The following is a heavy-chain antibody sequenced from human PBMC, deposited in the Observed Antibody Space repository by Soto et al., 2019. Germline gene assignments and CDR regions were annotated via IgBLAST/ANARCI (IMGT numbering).Heavy chain of an antibody. V-gene: IGHV4-59*01. CDR2: IYYSGST. J-gene: IGHJ3*02. CDR3: ARRMPPFNWNDGHGFDS. CDR1: GGSISSYY. D-gene: IGHD1-20*01. Sequence: PSETLSLTCTVSGGSISSYYWSWIRQPPGKGLEWIGYIYYSGSTNYNPSLKSRVTISVDTSKNQFSLKLSSVTASDTAVYYCARRMPPFNWNDGHGFDSWGPGTRVTVSS.